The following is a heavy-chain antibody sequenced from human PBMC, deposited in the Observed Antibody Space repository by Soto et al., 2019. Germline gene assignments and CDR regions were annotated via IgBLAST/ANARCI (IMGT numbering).Heavy chain of an antibody. CDR3: VKGYWKGDV. J-gene: IGHJ6*02. V-gene: IGHV3-23*01. CDR1: GFTFSTYA. D-gene: IGHD1-1*01. Sequence: EVQLLESGGGLVQPGGSLRLSCAAYGFTFSTYAMNWVHQAPGNGLEWVSAISGSGGSIHYADSVKGRFTISRDNSKNTLYLQMNSLRDEDTAVYHCVKGYWKGDVWGQGTTVTVSS. CDR2: ISGSGGSI.